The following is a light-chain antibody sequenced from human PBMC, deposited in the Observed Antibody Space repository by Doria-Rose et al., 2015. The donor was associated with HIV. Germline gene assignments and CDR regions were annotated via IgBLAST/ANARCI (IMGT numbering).Light chain of an antibody. J-gene: IGKJ5*01. CDR2: DAS. CDR3: QQYGTSRGT. Sequence: LTQSPGTLSLSPGERATLSCRASQRVKSSYLAWYQQKPGQAPRLLIYDASTRATGIPDRFSGSGSGTDFTLTISRLEPEDVAAYDCQQYGTSRGTFGQGTRLEIK. CDR1: QRVKSSY. V-gene: IGKV3-20*01.